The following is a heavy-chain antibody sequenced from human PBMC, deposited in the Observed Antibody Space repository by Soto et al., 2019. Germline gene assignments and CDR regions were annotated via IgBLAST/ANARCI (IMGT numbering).Heavy chain of an antibody. CDR3: ASEYYYDSSGYYYFGY. CDR1: GYSFTSYW. CDR2: IYPGDSDT. Sequence: EVQLVQSGAEVKKPGESLKISCKGSGYSFTSYWIGWVRQMPGKGLEWMGIIYPGDSDTRYSPSFQGQVTISADKSISTAYLQWSSLKASDTAMYYCASEYYYDSSGYYYFGYWGQGTLVTVSS. V-gene: IGHV5-51*01. D-gene: IGHD3-22*01. J-gene: IGHJ4*02.